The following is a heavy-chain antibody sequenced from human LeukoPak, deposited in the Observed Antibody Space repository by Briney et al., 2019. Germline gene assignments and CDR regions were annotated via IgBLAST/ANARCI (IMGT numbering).Heavy chain of an antibody. J-gene: IGHJ3*02. Sequence: GGSLRLSCAASGFTVSSNYMSWVRQAPGKGLEWVSVIYSGGSTYYADSVKGRFTISRDNSKNTLYLQMNSLRAEDTAVYYCARHRSPYDAFDIWGQGTLLTVSS. CDR1: GFTVSSNY. V-gene: IGHV3-53*01. CDR2: IYSGGST. CDR3: ARHRSPYDAFDI. D-gene: IGHD1-26*01.